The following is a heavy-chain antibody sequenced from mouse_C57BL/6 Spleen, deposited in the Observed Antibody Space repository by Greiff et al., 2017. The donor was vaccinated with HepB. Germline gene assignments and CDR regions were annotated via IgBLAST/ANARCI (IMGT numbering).Heavy chain of an antibody. J-gene: IGHJ2*01. CDR3: ARTATVVARTNYFDY. CDR2: IDPSDSYT. CDR1: GYTFTSYW. V-gene: IGHV1-69*01. D-gene: IGHD1-1*01. Sequence: VQLQQPGAELVMPGASVKLSCKASGYTFTSYWMHWVKQRPGQGLEWIGEIDPSDSYTNYNQKFKGKSTLTVDKSSSTAYMQLSSLTSEDSAVYYCARTATVVARTNYFDYWGQGTTLTVSS.